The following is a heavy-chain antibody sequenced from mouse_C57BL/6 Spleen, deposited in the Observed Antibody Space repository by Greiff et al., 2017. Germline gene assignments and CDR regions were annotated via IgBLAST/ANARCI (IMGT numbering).Heavy chain of an antibody. CDR2: INPSNGGT. D-gene: IGHD4-1*01. CDR3: ARSPPNFYFDY. J-gene: IGHJ2*01. V-gene: IGHV1-53*01. Sequence: QVQLQQPGTELVKPGASVKLSCKASGYTFTSYWMHWVKQRPGQGLEWIGNINPSNGGTNYNEQFKITATLTVYKSSSTAYMQLSSLTSEDSAVYYSARSPPNFYFDYWGQGTTLTVSS. CDR1: GYTFTSYW.